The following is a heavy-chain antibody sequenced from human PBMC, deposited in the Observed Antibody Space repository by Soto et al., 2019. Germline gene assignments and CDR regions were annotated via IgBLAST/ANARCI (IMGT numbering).Heavy chain of an antibody. J-gene: IGHJ4*02. D-gene: IGHD1-26*01. Sequence: QSGGSLRLSCAASGFTFDDYAMHWVRQAPGKGLEWVSGISWNSGSIGYADSVKGRFTISRDNAKNSLYLQMNSLRAEDTALYYCAKDISGGGSYYFSWEGSDYWGQGTLVTVSS. CDR3: AKDISGGGSYYFSWEGSDY. V-gene: IGHV3-9*01. CDR1: GFTFDDYA. CDR2: ISWNSGSI.